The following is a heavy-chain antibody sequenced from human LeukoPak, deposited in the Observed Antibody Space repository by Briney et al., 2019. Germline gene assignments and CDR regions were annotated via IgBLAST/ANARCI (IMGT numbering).Heavy chain of an antibody. CDR1: GFTFSSYA. CDR3: ARSYGGNYLYYFDY. Sequence: QAGGSLRLSCAVSGFTFSSYAMSWVRQAPGKGLEWVSTISATGASTSYADSVKGRFTISRDNSKTTLYLQMNSLKADDTAVHYCARSYGGNYLYYFDYWGQGTLVTVSS. CDR2: ISATGAST. D-gene: IGHD4-23*01. J-gene: IGHJ4*02. V-gene: IGHV3-23*01.